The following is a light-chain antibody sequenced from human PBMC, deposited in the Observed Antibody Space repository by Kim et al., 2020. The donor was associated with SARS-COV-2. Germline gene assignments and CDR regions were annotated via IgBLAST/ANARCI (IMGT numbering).Light chain of an antibody. CDR2: VGTGGIVG. CDR1: SGYSNYK. V-gene: IGLV9-49*03. Sequence: QPVLTQPPSASASLGASVTLTCTLSSGYSNYKVDWYQQRPGKGPRFVMRVGTGGIVGSKGDGFPDRFSVLGSGLNRYLTIKNIQEEDESDYHCGADYASGCDFLWVFGGGTQLTVL. J-gene: IGLJ3*02. CDR3: GADYASGCDFLWV.